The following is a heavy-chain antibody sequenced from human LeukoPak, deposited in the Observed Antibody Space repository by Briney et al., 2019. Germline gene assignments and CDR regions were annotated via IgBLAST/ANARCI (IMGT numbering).Heavy chain of an antibody. CDR1: GYTFTAYY. J-gene: IGHJ4*02. D-gene: IGHD3-10*01. CDR3: ASLGSGSSPIIDFDY. CDR2: IDPSGGGT. Sequence: GASVKVSCKASGYTFTAYYMHWVRQAPGQGLEWMGIIDPSGGGTRYAQKFQGRVTLTRDTSTSIVYMELSSLTSEDTAVYYCASLGSGSSPIIDFDYWGQGTLVTVCS. V-gene: IGHV1-46*01.